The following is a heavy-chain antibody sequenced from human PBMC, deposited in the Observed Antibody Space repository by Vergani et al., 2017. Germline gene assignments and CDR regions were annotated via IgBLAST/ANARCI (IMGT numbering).Heavy chain of an antibody. Sequence: QIQLVQSGAEVKKPGASVKVSCKASGYTFTSYGISWVRQAPGQGLEWMGWISAYNGNTNYAQKLQGRVTMTTDTSTSTAYMELSSLRSEDTAVYYCARAGYCSSTSCPTLSHYGMDVWGQGTTVTVSS. V-gene: IGHV1-18*04. CDR1: GYTFTSYG. D-gene: IGHD2-2*01. CDR3: ARAGYCSSTSCPTLSHYGMDV. CDR2: ISAYNGNT. J-gene: IGHJ6*02.